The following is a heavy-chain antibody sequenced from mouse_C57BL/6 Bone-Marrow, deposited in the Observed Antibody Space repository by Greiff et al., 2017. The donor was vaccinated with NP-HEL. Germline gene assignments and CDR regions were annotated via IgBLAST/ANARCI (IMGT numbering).Heavy chain of an antibody. CDR3: ARGWDYFDY. Sequence: DVHLVESGPGLVKPSQSLSLTCSVTGYSITSGYYWNWIRQFPGNKLEWMGYISYDGSNNYNPSLKNRISITRDTSKNQFFLKLNSVTTEDTATYYCARGWDYFDYWGQGTTLTVSS. CDR2: ISYDGSN. CDR1: GYSITSGYY. J-gene: IGHJ2*01. D-gene: IGHD4-1*01. V-gene: IGHV3-6*01.